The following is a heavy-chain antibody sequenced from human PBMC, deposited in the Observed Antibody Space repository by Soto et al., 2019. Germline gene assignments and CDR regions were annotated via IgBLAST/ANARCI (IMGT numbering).Heavy chain of an antibody. D-gene: IGHD2-15*01. J-gene: IGHJ4*02. CDR1: GYAFTNYG. CDR2: ISAYSGDT. CDR3: ARSDRAYAGSAAY. Sequence: QVQLVQSGAEVKQPGASVKVSCKSSGYAFTNYGITWVRQAPGQRHELMGWISAYSGDTNFAQKFRDRVTLTTDTSTSTAYMELRSLRSDDTAVYYCARSDRAYAGSAAYWGQGTLVTVSS. V-gene: IGHV1-18*01.